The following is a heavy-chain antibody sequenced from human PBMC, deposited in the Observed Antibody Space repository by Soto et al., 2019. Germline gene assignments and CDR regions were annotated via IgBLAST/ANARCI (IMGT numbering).Heavy chain of an antibody. D-gene: IGHD5-12*01. CDR1: GFTFSSYG. J-gene: IGHJ4*02. Sequence: QVQLVESGGGVVQPGRSLRLSCAASGFTFSSYGMHWVRQAPGKGLEWVAVISYDGSNKYYADSVKGRFTISRDNSKNTLYLQMNSLRAEDTPVYYCAKDSLEDIVATFDYWGQGTLVTVSS. CDR3: AKDSLEDIVATFDY. V-gene: IGHV3-30*18. CDR2: ISYDGSNK.